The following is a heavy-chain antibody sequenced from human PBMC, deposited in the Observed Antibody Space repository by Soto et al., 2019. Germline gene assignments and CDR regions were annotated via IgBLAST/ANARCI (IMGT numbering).Heavy chain of an antibody. CDR2: INPSGGST. CDR3: ASLEMATSYYYYVIDF. V-gene: IGHV1-46*01. J-gene: IGHJ6*02. D-gene: IGHD5-12*01. Sequence: GASVKVSCKASGYTFTSYYMHWVRQAPGQGLEWMGIINPSGGSTSYAQKFQGRVTMTRDTSTSTVYMELSSLRSEDTAVYYCASLEMATSYYYYVIDFWGQGSSDTGSS. CDR1: GYTFTSYY.